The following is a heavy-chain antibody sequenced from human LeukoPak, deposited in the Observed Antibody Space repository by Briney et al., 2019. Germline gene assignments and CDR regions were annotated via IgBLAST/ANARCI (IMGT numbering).Heavy chain of an antibody. Sequence: SETLSLTCAVYGGSFSGYYWSWIRQPPGKGLEWIGEINHSGSTNYNPSLKSRVTISVDTSKNQFSLKLSSVTAADTAVYYCARVTGLDSSGHYATFDYWGQGTLVTVSS. D-gene: IGHD3-22*01. CDR1: GGSFSGYY. V-gene: IGHV4-34*01. CDR2: INHSGST. J-gene: IGHJ4*02. CDR3: ARVTGLDSSGHYATFDY.